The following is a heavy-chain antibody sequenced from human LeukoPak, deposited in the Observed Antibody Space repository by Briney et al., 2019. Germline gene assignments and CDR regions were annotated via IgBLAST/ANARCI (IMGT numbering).Heavy chain of an antibody. Sequence: GGSLRLSCAASGFTFSSYAMHWVRQAPGKGLEWVAVISYDGSNKYYADSVKGRFTISRDNSKNTLYLQMNSLRAEDTAVYYCAKDPEPIVATIQGEDYWGQGTLVTVSS. J-gene: IGHJ4*02. V-gene: IGHV3-30-3*01. CDR2: ISYDGSNK. CDR1: GFTFSSYA. CDR3: AKDPEPIVATIQGEDY. D-gene: IGHD5-12*01.